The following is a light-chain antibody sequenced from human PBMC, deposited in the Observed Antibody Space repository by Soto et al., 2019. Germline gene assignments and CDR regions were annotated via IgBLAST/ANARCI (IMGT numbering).Light chain of an antibody. V-gene: IGLV2-14*03. CDR2: DVS. Sequence: QSALTQPASVSGSPGQSITISCTGTSSDVGGYNYVSWYQSHPGEAPKLIIYDVSNRPSGVSDRFSGSKSGNTASLTISGLQAEDEADYYCSSYTSSISYVFGTGTKGTV. J-gene: IGLJ1*01. CDR1: SSDVGGYNY. CDR3: SSYTSSISYV.